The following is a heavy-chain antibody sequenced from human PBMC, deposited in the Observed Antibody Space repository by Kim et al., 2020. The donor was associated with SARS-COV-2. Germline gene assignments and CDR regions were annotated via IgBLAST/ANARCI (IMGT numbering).Heavy chain of an antibody. CDR1: GFTFSKAW. CDR2: IKNKPDGGTA. V-gene: IGHV3-15*01. CDR3: VTDKTPGFSGYGYYNYGMDV. J-gene: IGHJ6*02. Sequence: GGSLRLSCAASGFTFSKAWMNWVRQAPGKGPEWVGRIKNKPDGGTADYAAPVRGRFSISRDDSKDTLYLQMNSLKYEDTGVYYCVTDKTPGFSGYGYYNYGMDVWGRGTTVTVSS. D-gene: IGHD5-12*01.